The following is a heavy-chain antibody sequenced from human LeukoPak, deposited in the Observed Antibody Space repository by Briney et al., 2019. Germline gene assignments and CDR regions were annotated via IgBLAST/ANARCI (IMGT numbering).Heavy chain of an antibody. V-gene: IGHV1-18*01. D-gene: IGHD1-26*01. J-gene: IGHJ4*02. CDR3: TRALGGSPTGIFFDY. CDR1: GYTFSSFG. Sequence: ASVKVSCKASGYTFSSFGISWVRQAPGQGLEWMGWISAYNGNRNYAQKFQGSVTMTTDTSTSTAYMELRSLRSDDTAVYYCTRALGGSPTGIFFDYWGQGTLVTVSS. CDR2: ISAYNGNR.